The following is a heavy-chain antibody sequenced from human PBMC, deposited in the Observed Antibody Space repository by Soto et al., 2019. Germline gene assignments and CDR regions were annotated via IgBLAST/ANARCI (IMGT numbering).Heavy chain of an antibody. V-gene: IGHV1-69*02. D-gene: IGHD6-13*01. J-gene: IGHJ5*02. Sequence: SVKVSCKASGGTFSSYTISWVRQAPGQGLEWMGRIIPILGIANYAQKFQGRVTITADKSTSTAYMELSSLRSEDTAVYYCARGIAAAGTNWFDPWGQRTLVTVSS. CDR3: ARGIAAAGTNWFDP. CDR2: IIPILGIA. CDR1: GGTFSSYT.